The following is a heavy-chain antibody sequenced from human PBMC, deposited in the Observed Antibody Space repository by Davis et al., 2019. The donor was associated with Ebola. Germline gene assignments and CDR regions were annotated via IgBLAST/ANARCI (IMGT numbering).Heavy chain of an antibody. CDR2: ISAYNGNT. J-gene: IGHJ2*01. V-gene: IGHV1-18*01. CDR3: ARELELNWYFDL. CDR1: GGTFSSYA. Sequence: ASVKVSCKASGGTFSSYAISWVRQAPGQGLEWMGWISAYNGNTNYAQKLQGRVTMTTDTSTSTAYMELRSLRSDDTAVYYCARELELNWYFDLWGRGTLVTVSS. D-gene: IGHD1-7*01.